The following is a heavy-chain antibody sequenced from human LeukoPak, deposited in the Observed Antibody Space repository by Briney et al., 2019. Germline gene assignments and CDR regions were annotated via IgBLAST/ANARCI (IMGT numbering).Heavy chain of an antibody. Sequence: SETLSLTCAVSGGSISSSNWWSWVRQPPGKGLEWSGEIYHSGSTNYNPSLKSRVTISADKSKNQFSLKLSSVTAADTAVYYCARGYYYGSSGYETNFDYWGQGTLVTVSS. CDR3: ARGYYYGSSGYETNFDY. J-gene: IGHJ4*02. CDR2: IYHSGST. CDR1: GGSISSSNW. D-gene: IGHD3-22*01. V-gene: IGHV4-4*02.